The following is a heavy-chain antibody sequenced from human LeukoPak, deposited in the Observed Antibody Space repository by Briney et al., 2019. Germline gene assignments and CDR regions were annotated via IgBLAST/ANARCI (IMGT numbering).Heavy chain of an antibody. V-gene: IGHV4-39*07. Sequence: SETLSLTCTVSGDSISSGGYYWSWIRQHPGKGLEWIGEINHSGSTNYNPSLKSRVTISVDTSKNQFSLKLSSVTAADTAVYYCARGPRRGYSYGYYYYYYMDVWGKGTTVTVSS. D-gene: IGHD5-18*01. J-gene: IGHJ6*03. CDR3: ARGPRRGYSYGYYYYYYMDV. CDR2: INHSGST. CDR1: GDSISSGGYY.